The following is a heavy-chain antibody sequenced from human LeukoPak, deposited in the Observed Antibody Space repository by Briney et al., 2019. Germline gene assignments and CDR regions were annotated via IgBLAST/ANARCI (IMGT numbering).Heavy chain of an antibody. CDR1: GGSISSYY. CDR2: IYYRGST. Sequence: SGTLSLTCAVSGGSISSYYWSWIRQPPGEGLEWSGYIYYRGSTNYNPSLKSRVTISADTSKNQFSPKLSSVTAADTAVYYCARGGEGYYRSGSYYTEFTYWGQGTLVPVSS. CDR3: ARGGEGYYRSGSYYTEFTY. J-gene: IGHJ4*02. V-gene: IGHV4-59*01. D-gene: IGHD3-10*01.